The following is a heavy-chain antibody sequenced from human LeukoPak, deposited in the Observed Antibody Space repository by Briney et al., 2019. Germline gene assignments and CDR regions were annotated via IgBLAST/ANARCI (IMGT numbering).Heavy chain of an antibody. CDR3: ARHAAAGTIVNYFDY. Sequence: NPSETLSLTCAVYGGSSSVYYWTWIRQPPGKGLEWIGEIHHSGDIVYNPSLESRVTISLDTSKDQFPLKLTSVTAADTAVYYCARHAAAGTIVNYFDYWGQGTLVTVSS. CDR2: IHHSGDI. CDR1: GGSSSVYY. D-gene: IGHD6-13*01. V-gene: IGHV4-34*01. J-gene: IGHJ4*02.